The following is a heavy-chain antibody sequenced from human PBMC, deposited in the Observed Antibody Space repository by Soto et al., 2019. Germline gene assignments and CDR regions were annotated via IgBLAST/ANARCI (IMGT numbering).Heavy chain of an antibody. D-gene: IGHD2-15*01. V-gene: IGHV4-59*01. CDR3: ARGGYCSGGSCYRPFDI. CDR1: GGSISSYY. Sequence: SETLSLTCTVSGGSISSYYWSWIRQPPGKGLEWIGYIYYSGSTNYNPSLKSRVTISVDTSKNQFSLKLSSVTAADTAVYYCARGGYCSGGSCYRPFDIWGQGTMVTVSS. CDR2: IYYSGST. J-gene: IGHJ3*02.